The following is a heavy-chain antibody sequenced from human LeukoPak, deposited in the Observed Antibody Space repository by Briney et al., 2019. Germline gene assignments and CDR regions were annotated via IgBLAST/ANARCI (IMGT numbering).Heavy chain of an antibody. J-gene: IGHJ4*02. Sequence: GGSLRLSCAASGFTFSSNAMSWVRQAPGKGLEWVSAISGSGGSTYYADSVKGRFTISRDNSKNTLYLQMNSLRAEDTAVYYCAKDPEDGYNYNYWGQGTLVTVSS. CDR2: ISGSGGST. V-gene: IGHV3-23*01. CDR3: AKDPEDGYNYNY. CDR1: GFTFSSNA. D-gene: IGHD5-24*01.